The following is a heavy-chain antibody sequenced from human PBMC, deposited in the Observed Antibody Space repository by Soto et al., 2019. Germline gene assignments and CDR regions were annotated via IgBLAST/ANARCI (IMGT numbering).Heavy chain of an antibody. J-gene: IGHJ4*02. D-gene: IGHD3-3*01. V-gene: IGHV3-21*01. CDR2: ISSSSSYI. Sequence: EVQLVESGGGLVKPGASLRLSCAASGFTFSSYSMRWVRQAPGRGLEWVSSISSSSSYIYYADSVKGRFTISRDNAKNSLYLQMNSLRAEDTAVYYCARDSYDFWTAYSYWGQGTQVTVSS. CDR1: GFTFSSYS. CDR3: ARDSYDFWTAYSY.